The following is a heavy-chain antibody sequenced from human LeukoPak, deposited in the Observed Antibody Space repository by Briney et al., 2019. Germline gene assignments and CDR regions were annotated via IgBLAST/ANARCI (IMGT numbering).Heavy chain of an antibody. Sequence: SETLSLTCTVSGGSISSSSYYWGWIRQPPGKGLEWIGTIYYSGYTYQNPSLKSRVTISVDTSKNQFSLKLSSVTAADTAVYYCARLYSSSWTPRGYYYYYMDVWGKGTTVTISS. CDR3: ARLYSSSWTPRGYYYYYMDV. D-gene: IGHD6-13*01. CDR1: GGSISSSSYY. CDR2: IYYSGYT. V-gene: IGHV4-39*07. J-gene: IGHJ6*03.